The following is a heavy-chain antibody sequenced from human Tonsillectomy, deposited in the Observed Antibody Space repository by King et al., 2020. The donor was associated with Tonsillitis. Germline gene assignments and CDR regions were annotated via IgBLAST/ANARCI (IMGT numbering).Heavy chain of an antibody. D-gene: IGHD3-22*01. Sequence: VQLQESGPGLVKPSETLSLTCTVPGGSISSYYWSWIRQPPGKGLEWIGYIYYSGVTNYNPSLKSRVTISVDTSKNQFSLKLRSVTSADTAVYYCAGVGVYDSSGYYAGWFDPWGQGTLVTVSS. CDR3: AGVGVYDSSGYYAGWFDP. V-gene: IGHV4-59*01. CDR2: IYYSGVT. CDR1: GGSISSYY. J-gene: IGHJ5*02.